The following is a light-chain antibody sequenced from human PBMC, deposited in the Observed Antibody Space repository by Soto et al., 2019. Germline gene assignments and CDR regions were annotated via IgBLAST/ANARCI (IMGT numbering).Light chain of an antibody. Sequence: QSVLTKPPSVSAAPGQRVTISCSGSASNIGNNSVSWYQQLPGAAPKLLIYDDNNRPSGIPDRFSGSKSGTSATLGITGLQTGDEADYYCGTWDTSLPACVFGPGTKVTVL. J-gene: IGLJ1*01. CDR1: ASNIGNNS. V-gene: IGLV1-51*01. CDR2: DDN. CDR3: GTWDTSLPACV.